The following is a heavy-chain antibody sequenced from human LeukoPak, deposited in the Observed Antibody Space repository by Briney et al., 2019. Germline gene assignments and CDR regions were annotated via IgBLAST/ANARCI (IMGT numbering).Heavy chain of an antibody. Sequence: ETLSLTCAVSGDSINSFYWSWIRQPPGKGLEWVSGISGTGFSTFYADSVKGRFTISRDNSENTLYLQMNSLKAEDTAIYFCAKRGPRGYCSGNTCHRVFDYWGRGTLVTVSS. V-gene: IGHV3-23*01. J-gene: IGHJ4*02. CDR1: GDSINSFY. CDR3: AKRGPRGYCSGNTCHRVFDY. CDR2: ISGTGFST. D-gene: IGHD2-15*01.